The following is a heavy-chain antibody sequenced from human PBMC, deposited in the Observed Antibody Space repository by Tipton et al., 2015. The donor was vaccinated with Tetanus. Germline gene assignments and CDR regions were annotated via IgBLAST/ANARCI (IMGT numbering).Heavy chain of an antibody. D-gene: IGHD3-10*02. CDR2: IYHSGRT. CDR3: ARGSTMFF. J-gene: IGHJ4*02. Sequence: SLRLSCSVSGGSIINNNWWTWVRQPPGKGLEWIGEIYHSGRTNYNPSLETRVTISVDGSKNQFSLNLMSVTAADTAVYYCARGSTMFFWGQGTLVTVSS. V-gene: IGHV4-4*02. CDR1: GGSIINNNW.